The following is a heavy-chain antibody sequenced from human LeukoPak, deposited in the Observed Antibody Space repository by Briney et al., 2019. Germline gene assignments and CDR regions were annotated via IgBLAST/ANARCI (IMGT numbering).Heavy chain of an antibody. D-gene: IGHD6-13*01. CDR2: INHSGST. CDR3: ARGVGSSWYRGYWFDP. V-gene: IGHV4-34*01. CDR1: GGSFSGYY. J-gene: IGHJ5*02. Sequence: PSETLSLTCAVYGGSFSGYYWSWIRQPPGKGLEWIGEINHSGSTNYNPSLKSRVTISVDTSKNQFSLKLSSVTAADTAVYYCARGVGSSWYRGYWFDPWGQGTLVTVSS.